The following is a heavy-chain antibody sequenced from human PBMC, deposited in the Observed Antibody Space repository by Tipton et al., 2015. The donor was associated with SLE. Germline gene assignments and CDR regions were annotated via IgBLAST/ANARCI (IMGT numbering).Heavy chain of an antibody. CDR2: IYQSGNS. CDR3: ARHDYDDNGYYSHYFDY. J-gene: IGHJ4*02. V-gene: IGHV4-38-2*01. CDR1: GFSISSGYY. Sequence: LRLSCDVSGFSISSGYYWGWIRQPPGKGLEWIGSIYQSGNSYYNPSLKSRVSVSIDAFQNQLFLRLNSVTAADTAVYYCARHDYDDNGYYSHYFDYWGQGTLVTVSS. D-gene: IGHD3-22*01.